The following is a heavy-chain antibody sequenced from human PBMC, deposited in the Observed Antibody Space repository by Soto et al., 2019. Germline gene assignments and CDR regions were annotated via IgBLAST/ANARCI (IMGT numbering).Heavy chain of an antibody. D-gene: IGHD2-2*01. CDR2: INAGNGNT. J-gene: IGHJ4*02. CDR1: GYTFTSYA. CDR3: ARTDIVVVPAAMGFDY. V-gene: IGHV1-3*01. Sequence: ASVKVSCKASGYTFTSYAMHWVRQAPGQRLEWMGWINAGNGNTKYSQKFQGRVTIARDTSASTAYMELSSLRSEDTAVYYCARTDIVVVPAAMGFDYWGQGTLVTVST.